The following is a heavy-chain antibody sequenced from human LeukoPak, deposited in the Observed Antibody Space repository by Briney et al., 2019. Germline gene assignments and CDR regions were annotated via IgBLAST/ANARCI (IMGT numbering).Heavy chain of an antibody. J-gene: IGHJ4*02. CDR1: GFTFRSYE. Sequence: GGSLRLSCAASGFTFRSYEMNWVRQAPGMGLVWVSHITSGGGTIYYADSVKGRFTISRDNAKRSLYLQMNSLRAEDTAVYYCARRDGESRYYFDYWGQGTLVTVSS. CDR2: ITSGGGTI. V-gene: IGHV3-48*03. CDR3: ARRDGESRYYFDY. D-gene: IGHD4-17*01.